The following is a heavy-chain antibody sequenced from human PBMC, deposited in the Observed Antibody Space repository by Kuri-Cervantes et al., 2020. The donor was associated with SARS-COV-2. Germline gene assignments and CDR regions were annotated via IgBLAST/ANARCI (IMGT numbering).Heavy chain of an antibody. CDR3: AKDLSIAGRSYYYYAMDV. CDR1: GGSITNYH. J-gene: IGHJ6*02. D-gene: IGHD6-6*01. CDR2: IYSSGRT. V-gene: IGHV4-59*01. Sequence: SETLSLTCTVSGGSITNYHWTWIRQPPGKGLEWIGYIYSSGRTSYNPSLKSRVTMSVDTSKSQFSLRLSSVTAADTAVYYCAKDLSIAGRSYYYYAMDVWGQGTTVTVSS.